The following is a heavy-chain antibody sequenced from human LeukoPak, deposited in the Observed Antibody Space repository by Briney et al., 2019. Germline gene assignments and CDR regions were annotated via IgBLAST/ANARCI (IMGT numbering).Heavy chain of an antibody. CDR3: AKLVGYSYGDY. CDR2: ISGSGGST. CDR1: GFTFSSYA. J-gene: IGHJ4*02. D-gene: IGHD5-18*01. Sequence: PGGYLRLSCAAYGFTFSSYAMSWVRQAPGKGLEWVSAISGSGGSTYYADSVKGRFTISRDNSKNTLYLQMNSLRAEDTAIYYCAKLVGYSYGDYWGQGTLVTVSS. V-gene: IGHV3-23*01.